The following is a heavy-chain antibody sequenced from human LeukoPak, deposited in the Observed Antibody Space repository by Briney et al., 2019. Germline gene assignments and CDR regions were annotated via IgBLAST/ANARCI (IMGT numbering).Heavy chain of an antibody. CDR1: GGTFSSYG. V-gene: IGHV3-30*02. CDR3: AKDLATVTPYFDY. Sequence: SCKASGGTFSSYGMHWVRQAPGKGLEWVAFIRYDGSNKYYADSVKGRFTISRDNSKNTLYLQMNSLRAEDTAVYYCAKDLATVTPYFDYWGQGTLVTVSS. D-gene: IGHD4-11*01. J-gene: IGHJ4*02. CDR2: IRYDGSNK.